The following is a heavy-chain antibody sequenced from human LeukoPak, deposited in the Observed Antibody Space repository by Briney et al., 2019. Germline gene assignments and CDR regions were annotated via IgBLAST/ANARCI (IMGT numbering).Heavy chain of an antibody. CDR2: IFTSGTT. CDR3: ARQAAGEGFDI. V-gene: IGHV4-4*07. J-gene: IGHJ3*02. Sequence: PSETLSLTCTVSGGSISSSYWSWIRQPAGKGLEWIGRIFTSGTTEYNPSLKSRVTMSVDTSKNQFSLKLSSVTAADTAVYYCARQAAGEGFDIWGQGTMVTVSS. D-gene: IGHD2-15*01. CDR1: GGSISSSY.